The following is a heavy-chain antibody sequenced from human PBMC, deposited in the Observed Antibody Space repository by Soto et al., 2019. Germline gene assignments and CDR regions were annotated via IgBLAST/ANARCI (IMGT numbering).Heavy chain of an antibody. J-gene: IGHJ4*02. V-gene: IGHV3-23*01. D-gene: IGHD6-19*01. Sequence: GGSLRLSCAASGFTFSSYAMSWVRQAPGKGLEWVSAISGSGGSTYYADSVKGRFTISRDNSKNTLYLQMNSLRAEDTAVYYCAKDMEEIGSVFVDYWGQGTLVTVSS. CDR3: AKDMEEIGSVFVDY. CDR1: GFTFSSYA. CDR2: ISGSGGST.